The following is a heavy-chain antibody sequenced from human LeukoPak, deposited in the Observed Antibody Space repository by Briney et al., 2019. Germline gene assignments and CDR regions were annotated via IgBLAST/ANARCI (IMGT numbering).Heavy chain of an antibody. V-gene: IGHV3-72*01. Sequence: GGSLRLSCAASGFTFSDHYMDWVRQAPGKGLEWVGRTRTKANSYSTEYAASVKGRFTISRDDSKNSLYLQMNSLKTEDTAVYYYTRGPADYWGQGTLVTVSS. J-gene: IGHJ4*02. CDR3: TRGPADY. CDR1: GFTFSDHY. CDR2: TRTKANSYST.